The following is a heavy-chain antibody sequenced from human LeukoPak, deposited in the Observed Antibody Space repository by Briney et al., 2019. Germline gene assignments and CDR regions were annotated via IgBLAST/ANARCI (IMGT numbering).Heavy chain of an antibody. Sequence: SETLSLTCTVSGGSISSGDYYWSLIRQPPGKGLEWIGYIFYSGSTYYNPSLKSRVTISVDTSKNEFSLKLNSVTAADTAVYYCARGRTSGTYLPADYWGQGTLVTVSS. CDR1: GGSISSGDYY. CDR3: ARGRTSGTYLPADY. J-gene: IGHJ4*02. V-gene: IGHV4-30-4*02. CDR2: IFYSGST. D-gene: IGHD1-26*01.